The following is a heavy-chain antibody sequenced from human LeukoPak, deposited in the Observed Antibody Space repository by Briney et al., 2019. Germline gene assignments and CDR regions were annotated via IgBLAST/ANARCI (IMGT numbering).Heavy chain of an antibody. CDR2: INHSGST. CDR1: GGSFSGYY. V-gene: IGHV4-34*01. D-gene: IGHD2-21*02. CDR3: ARVRGDSEVGYFQH. J-gene: IGHJ1*01. Sequence: SETLSLTCAVYGGSFSGYYWSWIRQPPGKGLEWIGEINHSGSTNYNPSLKSRVTISVDTSKNQFSLKLSSVTAADTAVYYCARVRGDSEVGYFQHWGQGTLVTVSS.